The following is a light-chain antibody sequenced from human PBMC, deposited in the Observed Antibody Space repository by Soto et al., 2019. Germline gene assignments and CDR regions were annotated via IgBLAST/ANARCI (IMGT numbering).Light chain of an antibody. V-gene: IGLV2-23*01. Sequence: QSALTQPASVSGSPGQSINISCTGTSTDVGSYDLVSWYQLHPGKAPKLVIYEANKQPSGISNRFSVSKSGNTASLTISGLQAEDEAHYYCCSYARGRIWVFGGGTKLTVL. CDR3: CSYARGRIWV. CDR2: EAN. J-gene: IGLJ3*02. CDR1: STDVGSYDL.